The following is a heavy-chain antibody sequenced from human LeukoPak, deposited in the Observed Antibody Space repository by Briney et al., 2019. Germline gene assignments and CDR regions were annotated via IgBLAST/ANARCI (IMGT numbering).Heavy chain of an antibody. J-gene: IGHJ6*03. CDR3: ARAPRTMVRGVTLYYYYMDV. CDR1: GFTFSSYE. Sequence: PGGSLRLSCAASGFTFSSYEMNWVRQAPGKGLEWVSYISSSGSTIYYADSVKGRFTISRDNAKNSLYLQMNSLRAEDTAVYYCARAPRTMVRGVTLYYYYMDVWGKGTTVTVSS. CDR2: ISSSGSTI. V-gene: IGHV3-48*03. D-gene: IGHD3-10*01.